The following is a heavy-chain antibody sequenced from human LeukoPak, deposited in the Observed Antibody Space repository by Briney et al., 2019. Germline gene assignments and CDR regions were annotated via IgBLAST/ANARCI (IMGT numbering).Heavy chain of an antibody. CDR1: GGSISSGGYY. Sequence: PSETLSLTCTVSGGSISSGGYYWSWIRQPPGKGLEWIGYIYHSGSTYYNPSLKSRVTISVDRSKNQFSLKLSSVTAADTAVYYCARGNDYSNYVFDYWGQGTLVTVSS. CDR2: IYHSGST. J-gene: IGHJ4*02. V-gene: IGHV4-30-2*01. D-gene: IGHD4-11*01. CDR3: ARGNDYSNYVFDY.